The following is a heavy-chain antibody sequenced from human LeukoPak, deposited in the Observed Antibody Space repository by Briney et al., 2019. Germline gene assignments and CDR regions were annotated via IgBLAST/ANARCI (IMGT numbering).Heavy chain of an antibody. CDR2: IIPILGIA. V-gene: IGHV1-69*04. D-gene: IGHD4-17*01. CDR1: GGTFSSYA. CDR3: ASVPTVTTSRTSYYYYGMDV. J-gene: IGHJ6*02. Sequence: GASVNVSCKASGGTFSSYAISWVRQAPGQGLEWMGRIIPILGIANYAQKFQGRVTITADKSASTAYMELSSLRSEDTAVYYCASVPTVTTSRTSYYYYGMDVWGQGTTVTVSS.